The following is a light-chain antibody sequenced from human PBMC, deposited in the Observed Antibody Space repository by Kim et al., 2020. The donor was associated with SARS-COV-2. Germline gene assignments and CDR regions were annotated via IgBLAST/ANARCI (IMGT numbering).Light chain of an antibody. CDR1: SLRTYY. Sequence: ALGQTVRITCQGDSLRTYYASWYQRKPGQAPLLVIYGKNNRPSGIPDRFSGSSSGNTASLTITGAQAEDEAEYYCNSRDSSGNHWVFGGGTQLTVL. V-gene: IGLV3-19*01. J-gene: IGLJ3*02. CDR2: GKN. CDR3: NSRDSSGNHWV.